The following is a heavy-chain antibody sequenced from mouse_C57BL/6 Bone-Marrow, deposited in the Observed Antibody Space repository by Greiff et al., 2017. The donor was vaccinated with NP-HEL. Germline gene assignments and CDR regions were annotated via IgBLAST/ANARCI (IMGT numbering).Heavy chain of an antibody. CDR1: GFTFSDYY. J-gene: IGHJ3*01. CDR2: INYDGSST. D-gene: IGHD2-4*01. CDR3: ARDRGIYYDYDGFAY. V-gene: IGHV5-16*01. Sequence: EVKLMESEGGLVQPGSSMKLSCTASGFTFSDYYMAWVRQVPEKGLEWVANINYDGSSTYYLDSLKSRFIISRDNAKNILYLQMSSLKSEDTATYYCARDRGIYYDYDGFAYWGQGTLVTVSA.